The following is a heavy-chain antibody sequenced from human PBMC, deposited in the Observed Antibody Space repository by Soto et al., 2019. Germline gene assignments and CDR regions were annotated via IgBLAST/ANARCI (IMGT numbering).Heavy chain of an antibody. D-gene: IGHD6-13*01. CDR3: ARRQISPPTRGAASARGGMDV. V-gene: IGHV3-30*03. Sequence: GGSLRLSCAASGFTFSSYGMHWVRQAPGKGLEWVAVISYDGSNKYYADSVKGRFTISRDNSNNTLYLQISSLRAEDTAVYGCARRQISPPTRGAASARGGMDVWGQGTTVTVSS. CDR1: GFTFSSYG. J-gene: IGHJ6*02. CDR2: ISYDGSNK.